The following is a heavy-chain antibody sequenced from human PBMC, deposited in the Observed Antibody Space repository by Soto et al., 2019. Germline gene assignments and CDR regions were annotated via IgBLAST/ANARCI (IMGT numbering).Heavy chain of an antibody. Sequence: GGSLRLSCAVSGFSLNNYWMHWVRQRPGKGLVWVARIYRDGTTGYADSVKGRFTISRDNAKNTVSLQMNSLKDEDTAVYYCMRGNTGYGNFDYWGQGTLVTVSS. CDR1: GFSLNNYW. CDR2: IYRDGTT. D-gene: IGHD5-12*01. J-gene: IGHJ4*02. V-gene: IGHV3-74*01. CDR3: MRGNTGYGNFDY.